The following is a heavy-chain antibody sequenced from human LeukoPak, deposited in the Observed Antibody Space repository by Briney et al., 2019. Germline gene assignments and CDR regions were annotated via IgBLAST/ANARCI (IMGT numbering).Heavy chain of an antibody. CDR3: ARDPFCSSTSCYH. V-gene: IGHV3-7*01. D-gene: IGHD2-2*01. Sequence: GGSLRLSCAASGFTFSSYWMSWVRQAPGKGLEWVANIKQDGSEKYYVDSVKGRFAISRDNAKNSLYLQMNSLRAEDTAVYYCARDPFCSSTSCYHWGQGTLVTVSS. CDR1: GFTFSSYW. J-gene: IGHJ4*02. CDR2: IKQDGSEK.